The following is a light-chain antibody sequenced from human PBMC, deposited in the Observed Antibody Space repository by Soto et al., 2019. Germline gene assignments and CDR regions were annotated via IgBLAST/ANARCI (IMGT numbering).Light chain of an antibody. CDR2: GAS. CDR3: QQYNNWPPLT. Sequence: EILMTQSPAPLSASPCESATLPCSASHSVSSNLAWYQQKPGQAPRLLIYGASTRATGIPARFSGSGSGTEFTLTISSLQSEDFAVYYCQQYNNWPPLTFGQGTKVDIK. V-gene: IGKV3-15*01. CDR1: HSVSSN. J-gene: IGKJ1*01.